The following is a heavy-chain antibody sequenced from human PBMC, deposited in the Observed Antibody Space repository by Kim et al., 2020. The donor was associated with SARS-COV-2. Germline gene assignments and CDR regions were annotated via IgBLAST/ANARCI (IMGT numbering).Heavy chain of an antibody. CDR2: ISAYNGNT. V-gene: IGHV1-18*01. CDR3: ARAGYSSSWYPKNFDY. J-gene: IGHJ4*02. D-gene: IGHD6-13*01. CDR1: GYTFTSYG. Sequence: ASVKVSCKASGYTFTSYGISWVRQAPGQGLEWMGWISAYNGNTNYAQKLQGRVTMTTDTSTSTAYMELRSLRSDDTAVYYCARAGYSSSWYPKNFDYWGQGTLVTVSS.